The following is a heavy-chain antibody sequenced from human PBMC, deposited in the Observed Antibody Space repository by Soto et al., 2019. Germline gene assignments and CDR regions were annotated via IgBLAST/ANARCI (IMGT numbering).Heavy chain of an antibody. J-gene: IGHJ4*02. CDR3: ARRSAACRSFDY. CDR1: GFTFSDYY. D-gene: IGHD6-13*01. V-gene: IGHV3-11*01. CDR2: ISSSGNSI. Sequence: VGSLGFSCADSGFTFSDYYMTWIRQAPGKGLEWVSYISSSGNSIYYADSVRGRFTVSRDNAKNSLFLQMNSLRAEDTAVYYCARRSAACRSFDYWGLGTLVTVSS.